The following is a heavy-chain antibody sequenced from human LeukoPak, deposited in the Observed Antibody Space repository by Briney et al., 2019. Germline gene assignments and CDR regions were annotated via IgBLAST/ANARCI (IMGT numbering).Heavy chain of an antibody. D-gene: IGHD5-18*01. J-gene: IGHJ3*02. Sequence: PGGSLRLSCAASGSTFNKHWMHWVRQAPGKGLVWVPRINSDGSSTSYADSVKGRFTISRDNAKNTLFLQMNSLRAEDTAVYYCARTGTAMVSAFDIWGQGTLVTASS. CDR2: INSDGSST. CDR1: GSTFNKHW. V-gene: IGHV3-74*01. CDR3: ARTGTAMVSAFDI.